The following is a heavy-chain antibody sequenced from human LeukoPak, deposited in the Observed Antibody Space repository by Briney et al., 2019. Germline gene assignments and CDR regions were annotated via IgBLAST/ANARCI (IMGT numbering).Heavy chain of an antibody. CDR3: ARDGTGSGFDY. CDR1: GFTFSSYS. J-gene: IGHJ4*02. CDR2: IWYDGSNK. V-gene: IGHV3-33*08. D-gene: IGHD1-7*01. Sequence: GGSLRLSCAASGFTFSSYSMNWVRRAPGKGLEWVAVIWYDGSNKYYADSVKGRFTISRDNSKNTLYLQMNSLRAEDTAVYYCARDGTGSGFDYWGQGTLVTVSS.